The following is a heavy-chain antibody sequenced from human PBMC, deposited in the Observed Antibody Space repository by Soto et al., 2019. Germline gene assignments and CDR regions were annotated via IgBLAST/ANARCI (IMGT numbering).Heavy chain of an antibody. D-gene: IGHD2-15*01. CDR2: ISAYNSNT. J-gene: IGHJ6*02. V-gene: IGHV1-18*04. CDR3: ARGYCSGGSCRNYYYYGMDV. CDR1: GYTFTSYG. Sequence: ASVKVSCKPSGYTFTSYGISWVRQAPGQGLGWMGWISAYNSNTNYAQKLQGRVTMTTDTSTSTAYMELRSLRSDDTDVYYWARGYCSGGSCRNYYYYGMDVWGQGTPVTVSS.